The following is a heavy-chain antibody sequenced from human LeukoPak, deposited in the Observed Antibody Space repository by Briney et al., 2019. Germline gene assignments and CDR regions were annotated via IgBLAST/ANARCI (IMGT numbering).Heavy chain of an antibody. CDR2: ISSSSSYI. Sequence: GGSLRLSCAASGFTFSSYSMNWVRQAPGKGLEWVSSISSSSSYIYYADSVKGRFTISRDNAKNSLYLQMNSLRAEDTAVHYCARGGMVRGVHGGYWGQGTLVTVSS. CDR3: ARGGMVRGVHGGY. J-gene: IGHJ4*02. V-gene: IGHV3-21*01. CDR1: GFTFSSYS. D-gene: IGHD3-10*01.